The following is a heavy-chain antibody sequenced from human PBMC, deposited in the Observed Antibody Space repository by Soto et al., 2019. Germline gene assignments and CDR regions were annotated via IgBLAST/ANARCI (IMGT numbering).Heavy chain of an antibody. J-gene: IGHJ5*02. CDR3: ARETVVVPAASHSVNWFDP. D-gene: IGHD2-2*01. Sequence: PSETLSLTCTVSGGSISSGGYYWSWIRQHPGKGLEWIGYIYYSGSTYYNPSLKSRVTISVDTSKNQFSLKMSSVTAADTAVYYCARETVVVPAASHSVNWFDPWGQGTLVTVSS. CDR2: IYYSGST. V-gene: IGHV4-31*03. CDR1: GGSISSGGYY.